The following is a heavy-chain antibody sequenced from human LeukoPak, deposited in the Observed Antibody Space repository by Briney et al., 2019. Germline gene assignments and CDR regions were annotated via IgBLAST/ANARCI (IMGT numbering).Heavy chain of an antibody. CDR1: GFTFSNYW. V-gene: IGHV3-7*01. Sequence: GGSLRLSCAASGFTFSNYWMSWVRQAPGKGLEWVASIKDDGSKNYYVDSVKGRFTISRDNAKNSLYLQMNSLRAEDTAVYYCARVPHKGIAVAGYYFDYWGQGTLVTVSS. CDR2: IKDDGSKN. CDR3: ARVPHKGIAVAGYYFDY. J-gene: IGHJ4*02. D-gene: IGHD6-19*01.